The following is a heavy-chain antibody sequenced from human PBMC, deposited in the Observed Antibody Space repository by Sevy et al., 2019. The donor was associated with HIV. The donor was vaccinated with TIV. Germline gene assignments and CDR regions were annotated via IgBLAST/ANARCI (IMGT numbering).Heavy chain of an antibody. CDR3: ARPIAVAGIGWFDP. J-gene: IGHJ5*02. CDR1: GYSISSGYY. V-gene: IGHV4-38-2*01. CDR2: IYHSGST. D-gene: IGHD6-19*01. Sequence: ETLSLTCAVSGYSISSGYYWGWIRQPPGKGLEWIGSIYHSGSTYYNPSLKSRVTISVDTSKNQFSLKLSSVTAADTAVYYCARPIAVAGIGWFDPWGQGTLVTVSS.